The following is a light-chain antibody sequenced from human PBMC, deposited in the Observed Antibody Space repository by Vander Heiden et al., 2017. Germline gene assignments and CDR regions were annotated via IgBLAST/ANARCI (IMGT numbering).Light chain of an antibody. CDR1: SSNIGSNT. CDR3: AAWDDSLNGWV. V-gene: IGLV1-44*01. Sequence: QSVLTQPPSASGTPGQRVTISCSGSSSNIGSNTVNWYRQLPGAAPKLLIDSNDQRPSGVPDRFSGSKSGTSASLAISGLQSEDEADYYCAAWDDSLNGWVFGGGTKLTVL. CDR2: SND. J-gene: IGLJ3*02.